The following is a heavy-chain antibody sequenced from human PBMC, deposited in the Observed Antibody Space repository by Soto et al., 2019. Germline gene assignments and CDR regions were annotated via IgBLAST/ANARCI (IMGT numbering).Heavy chain of an antibody. CDR1: GFTFSSYG. CDR2: ISGSGGTT. CDR3: AKTAHHCSGGTCYCGLGY. D-gene: IGHD2-15*01. Sequence: EVQLLESGGGLVQPGGSLRLSCAASGFTFSSYGMSWVRQAPGKGLEWVSVISGSGGTTYYADSVKSRFTISRDNSKNTLYLQMNSLRAEDTAEYYCAKTAHHCSGGTCYCGLGYWGQGTLVIVSS. J-gene: IGHJ4*02. V-gene: IGHV3-23*01.